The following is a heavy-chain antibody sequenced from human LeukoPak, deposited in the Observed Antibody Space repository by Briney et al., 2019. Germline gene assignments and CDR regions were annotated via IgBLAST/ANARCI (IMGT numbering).Heavy chain of an antibody. CDR1: GFTFSSYS. J-gene: IGHJ6*02. V-gene: IGHV3-21*01. CDR2: ISSSSSYI. CDR3: ARGLSVRGLYGMDV. Sequence: PGGSLRLSCAASGFTFSSYSMNWVRQAPGKGLEWVSSISSSSSYIYYADSVKGRFTISRDNAKNSLYLQMNSLSAEDTAVYYCARGLSVRGLYGMDVWGQGTTVTVSS. D-gene: IGHD5/OR15-5a*01.